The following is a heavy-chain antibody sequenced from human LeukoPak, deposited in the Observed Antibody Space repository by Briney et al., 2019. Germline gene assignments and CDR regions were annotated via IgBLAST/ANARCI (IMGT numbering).Heavy chain of an antibody. D-gene: IGHD6-13*01. CDR3: ARGEAASKSSSSWYADY. CDR2: IYYSGGT. J-gene: IGHJ4*02. Sequence: PSETLSLTCTVSGASITNYYWSWLRQPHGQGLVWIGFIYYSGGTNYNPSLKSRVTISLDMSKNRFSLNLSSVTAADTAVYYCARGEAASKSSSSWYADYWGQGTLVTVSS. V-gene: IGHV4-59*01. CDR1: GASITNYY.